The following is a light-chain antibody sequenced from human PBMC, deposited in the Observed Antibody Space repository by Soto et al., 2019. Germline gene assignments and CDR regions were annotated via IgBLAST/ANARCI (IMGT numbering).Light chain of an antibody. CDR2: GAS. Sequence: EIVLTQSPGTLSLSPGERATLSCRASQSVSSSYLVWYQQKPGQAPRLLIYGASSRATGIPDRFSGSGSGTDFTLTISRLEPEDSAVYYCQQYGTSPQAFGQGTKLEIK. CDR1: QSVSSSY. CDR3: QQYGTSPQA. J-gene: IGKJ2*01. V-gene: IGKV3-20*01.